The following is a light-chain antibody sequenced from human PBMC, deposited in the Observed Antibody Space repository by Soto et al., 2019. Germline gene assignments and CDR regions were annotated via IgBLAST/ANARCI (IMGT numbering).Light chain of an antibody. CDR3: QSYDSSLSRYV. CDR2: GNS. Sequence: QSVLTQPPSVSGAPGQGVTFSCTGSSSNIGSDYDVHWYQQLPGTAPKLVIYGNSNRPSGVPDRFSGSRSGTSASLAITGLQAEDEADYYCQSYDSSLSRYVFGSGTQLTVL. CDR1: SSNIGSDYD. J-gene: IGLJ7*01. V-gene: IGLV1-40*01.